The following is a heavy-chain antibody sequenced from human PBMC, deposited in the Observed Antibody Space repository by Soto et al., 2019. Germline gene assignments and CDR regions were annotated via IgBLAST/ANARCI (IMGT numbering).Heavy chain of an antibody. D-gene: IGHD2-15*01. CDR3: ARDCSGGSCYYLDN. CDR1: GFTFSTYG. J-gene: IGHJ4*02. Sequence: QVHLVESGGGAVQPGRSLRLSCAASGFTFSTYGMHWVRQAPGKGLEWGAVTWYDGSNSFYADSVKGRFTISRDNSKRTLYLQMDRLRVEDTAVYYCARDCSGGSCYYLDNWGQGTLVTVSS. CDR2: TWYDGSNS. V-gene: IGHV3-33*01.